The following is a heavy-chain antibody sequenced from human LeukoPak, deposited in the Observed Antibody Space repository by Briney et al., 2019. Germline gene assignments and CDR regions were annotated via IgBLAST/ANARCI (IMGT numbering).Heavy chain of an antibody. J-gene: IGHJ4*02. CDR3: ARDVSSASL. CDR2: INPNSGGT. D-gene: IGHD2/OR15-2a*01. Sequence: LEWMGWINPNSGGTNYAQKFQGRVTMTRDTSISTAYIELSRLRSDDTAVYYCARDVSSASLWGQGTLVTVSS. V-gene: IGHV1-2*02.